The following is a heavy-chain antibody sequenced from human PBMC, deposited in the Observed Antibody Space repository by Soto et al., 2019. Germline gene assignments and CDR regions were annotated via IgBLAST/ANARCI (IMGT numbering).Heavy chain of an antibody. CDR2: IWYDGNDK. CDR3: ASSPAVIAPKKYYFYYYMDV. D-gene: IGHD2-15*01. J-gene: IGHJ6*03. V-gene: IGHV3-33*01. Sequence: QVQLVESGGGVVQPGRSLRLSCTASGFAFSDYAIHWVRQAPGKGLEWVAVIWYDGNDKYYANSVKGRFTISRDNSKNTLYLQSSRLRAEDTAVYYCASSPAVIAPKKYYFYYYMDVWGKGTTVTVSS. CDR1: GFAFSDYA.